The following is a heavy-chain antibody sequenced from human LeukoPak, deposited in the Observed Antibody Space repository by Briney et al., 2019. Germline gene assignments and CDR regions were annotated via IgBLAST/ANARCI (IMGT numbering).Heavy chain of an antibody. CDR3: ARRGSGWYYFDY. CDR1: GYTFTSHY. Sequence: ASVKVSCKASGYTFTSHYMHWVRQAPEQGLEWMGIISPSGGSTGYAQKFQGRITMTRDMSTRTDYMELSSLRYEDTAVYYCARRGSGWYYFDYWGQGTLVTVSS. D-gene: IGHD6-19*01. J-gene: IGHJ4*02. CDR2: ISPSGGST. V-gene: IGHV1-46*01.